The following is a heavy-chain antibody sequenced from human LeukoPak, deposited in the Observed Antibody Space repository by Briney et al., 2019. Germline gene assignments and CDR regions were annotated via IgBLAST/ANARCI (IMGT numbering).Heavy chain of an antibody. Sequence: SETLSLTCTVSGGSVSSGSYYWSWIRQPPGKGLEWIGYIYYSGSTNYNPSLKSRVTISVDTSKNQFSLKLSSVTAADTAVYYCARVEGDDYIWGSYRDNAFDIWGQGTMVTVSS. V-gene: IGHV4-61*01. CDR3: ARVEGDDYIWGSYRDNAFDI. CDR2: IYYSGST. D-gene: IGHD3-16*02. J-gene: IGHJ3*02. CDR1: GGSVSSGSYY.